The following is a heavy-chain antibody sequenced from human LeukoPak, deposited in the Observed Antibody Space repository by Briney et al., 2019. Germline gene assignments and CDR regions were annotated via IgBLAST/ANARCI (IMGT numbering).Heavy chain of an antibody. CDR1: GYTFTNYA. V-gene: IGHV1-3*03. CDR2: INTDNGHT. J-gene: IGHJ5*02. CDR3: ARVRFDRTSIAVAGNNWFDP. Sequence: ASVKVSCKAAGYTFTNYAIHWVRQAPGQSFEWMGWINTDNGHTKYSQVFQGRVTMTRDTSTSTVYMELSSLRSEDTAVYYCARVRFDRTSIAVAGNNWFDPWVQGTLVTVSS. D-gene: IGHD6-19*01.